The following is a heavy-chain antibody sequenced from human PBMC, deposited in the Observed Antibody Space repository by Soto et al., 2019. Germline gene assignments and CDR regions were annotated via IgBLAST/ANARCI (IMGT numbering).Heavy chain of an antibody. J-gene: IGHJ6*02. V-gene: IGHV4-59*01. CDR1: RGSISSYY. CDR2: IHYSGST. D-gene: IGHD6-19*01. Sequence: QVQLQESGPGLVKPSATLSLTCTVARGSISSYYWSWIRQPPGKGLELIGYIHYSGSTNYNPFLNSRGTISVDASENQFSLKLRTVTAADTAVYYCARIALGAVAGTNPYGMEVWGHGTTVTVAS. CDR3: ARIALGAVAGTNPYGMEV.